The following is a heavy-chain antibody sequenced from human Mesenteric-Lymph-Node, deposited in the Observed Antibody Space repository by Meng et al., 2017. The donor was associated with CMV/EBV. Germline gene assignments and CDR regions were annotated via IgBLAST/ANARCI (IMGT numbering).Heavy chain of an antibody. CDR1: GVTVSSNY. J-gene: IGHJ4*02. CDR2: IYSGGST. V-gene: IGHV3-53*01. CDR3: AREAGNSSSWPYFDY. Sequence: SGVTVSSNYMSWVRQAPGKGLEWVSVIYSGGSTYYADSVKGRFNISRDNSKNTLYLQMNSLRAEDTAVYYCAREAGNSSSWPYFDYWGQGTLVTVSS. D-gene: IGHD6-13*01.